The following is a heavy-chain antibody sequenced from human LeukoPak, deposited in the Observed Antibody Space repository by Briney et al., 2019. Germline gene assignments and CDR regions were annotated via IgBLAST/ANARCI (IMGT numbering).Heavy chain of an antibody. J-gene: IGHJ2*01. CDR2: IYYSGST. CDR3: ARARYYDSSGYQVWYFDL. V-gene: IGHV4-61*01. D-gene: IGHD3-22*01. Sequence: SETLSLTCTVSGGSVSNGNYYWSWLRQPPGKALEWIGYIYYSGSTNYNPSLKSRVTISVDTSKNQFSLKLSSVTAADTAVYYCARARYYDSSGYQVWYFDLWGRGTLVTVSS. CDR1: GGSVSNGNYY.